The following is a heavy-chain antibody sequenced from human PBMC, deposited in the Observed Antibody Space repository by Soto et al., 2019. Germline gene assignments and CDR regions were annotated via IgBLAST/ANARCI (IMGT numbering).Heavy chain of an antibody. CDR2: ISAYNGNT. CDR3: ARGALAYYYDSSAMDY. Sequence: ASVKVSCKASGYTFTSYGISWVRQAPGQGLEWMGWISAYNGNTNYAQKLQGRVAMTTDTSTSTAYMELRSLRSDDTAVYYCARGALAYYYDSSAMDYWGKGTLVTVAS. CDR1: GYTFTSYG. V-gene: IGHV1-18*01. D-gene: IGHD3-22*01. J-gene: IGHJ4*02.